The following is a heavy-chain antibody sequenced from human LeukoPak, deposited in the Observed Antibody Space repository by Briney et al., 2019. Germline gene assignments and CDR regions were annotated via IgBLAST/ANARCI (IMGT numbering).Heavy chain of an antibody. Sequence: SVKVSCKASGGTFSSYAISWVRQAPGQGLEWMGRIIPILGIANYAQKFQGRVTITADKSTSTVYMELSSLRSEDTAVYYCARETYGSGSYYNPRLYYFDYWGQGTLVTVSS. CDR3: ARETYGSGSYYNPRLYYFDY. CDR2: IIPILGIA. D-gene: IGHD3-10*01. CDR1: GGTFSSYA. J-gene: IGHJ4*02. V-gene: IGHV1-69*04.